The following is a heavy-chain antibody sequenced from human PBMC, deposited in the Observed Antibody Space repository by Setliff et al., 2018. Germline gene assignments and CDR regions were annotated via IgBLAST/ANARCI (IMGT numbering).Heavy chain of an antibody. V-gene: IGHV3-7*03. D-gene: IGHD2-8*01. CDR2: IKQDGSQK. CDR3: VNRNPARRAVYTTPLDY. CDR1: GFTLSNYW. J-gene: IGHJ4*02. Sequence: GGSLRLSCVDSGFTLSNYWMSWVRQAPGKGLEWVANIKQDGSQKYYVDSVKGRFTISRDSARNTLYLQMHNLRAEDTATYYCVNRNPARRAVYTTPLDYWGQGTQVTVSS.